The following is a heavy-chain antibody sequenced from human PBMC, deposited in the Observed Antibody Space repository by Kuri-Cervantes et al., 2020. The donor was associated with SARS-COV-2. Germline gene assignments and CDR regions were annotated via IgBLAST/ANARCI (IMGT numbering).Heavy chain of an antibody. CDR3: ARLSTVTDNYGMDV. Sequence: SETLSLTCTVSGGSISSYYWSWIRQPPGKGLEWIGYIYYSGSTNYNPSLKSRVTISVDTSKNQFSLKLSSVTAADTAVYYCARLSTVTDNYGMDVWGQGTTVTVSS. V-gene: IGHV4-59*01. D-gene: IGHD4-17*01. J-gene: IGHJ6*02. CDR2: IYYSGST. CDR1: GGSISSYY.